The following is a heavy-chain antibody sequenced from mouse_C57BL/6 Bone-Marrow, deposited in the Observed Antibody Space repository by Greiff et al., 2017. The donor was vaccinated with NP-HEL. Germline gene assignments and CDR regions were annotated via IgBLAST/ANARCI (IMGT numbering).Heavy chain of an antibody. V-gene: IGHV5-12*01. D-gene: IGHD1-1*01. CDR3: ASPLITTVVARAY. J-gene: IGHJ3*01. Sequence: DVKLVESGGGLVQPGGSLKLSCAASGFTFSDYYMYWVRQTPEKRLEWVAYISNGGGSTYYPDTVKGRFTISRDNAKNTLYLQMSRLKSEDTAMYYCASPLITTVVARAYWGQGTLVTVSA. CDR2: ISNGGGST. CDR1: GFTFSDYY.